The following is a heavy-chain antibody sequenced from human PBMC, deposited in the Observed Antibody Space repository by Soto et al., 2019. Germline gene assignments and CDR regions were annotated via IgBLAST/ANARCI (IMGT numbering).Heavy chain of an antibody. J-gene: IGHJ4*02. CDR1: GFTFSSYG. D-gene: IGHD3-10*01. V-gene: IGHV3-33*01. CDR2: IWYDGSNQ. Sequence: QVQLVESGGGVVQPGRSLRLCCAASGFTFSSYGMHWVRQALGKGLEWVAVIWYDGSNQYYADSVKGRLPISRDNSKNTLYLQMNRLRAEDTAVSYCARDEGDPPDYGQWSYYGPTGYLRQGTLVTVSS. CDR3: ARDEGDPPDYGQWSYYGPTGY.